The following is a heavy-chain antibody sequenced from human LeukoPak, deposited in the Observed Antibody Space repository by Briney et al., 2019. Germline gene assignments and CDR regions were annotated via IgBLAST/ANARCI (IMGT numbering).Heavy chain of an antibody. D-gene: IGHD2-2*01. CDR3: ARVRCSSNSCFPDY. Sequence: GGSLRLSCAASGFTFSTYWMSWVRQAPGKGLEWVANIKQDGSDKYYVDSVKGRFTISRDNAKDSLFLQMNSLRAEDTAVYYCARVRCSSNSCFPDYWGQGTLVTVSS. V-gene: IGHV3-7*01. CDR1: GFTFSTYW. J-gene: IGHJ4*02. CDR2: IKQDGSDK.